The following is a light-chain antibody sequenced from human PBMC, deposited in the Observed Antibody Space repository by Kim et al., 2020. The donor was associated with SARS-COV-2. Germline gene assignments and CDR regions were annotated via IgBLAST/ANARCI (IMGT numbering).Light chain of an antibody. CDR1: QSVTSNN. Sequence: EIVLTQSPGTVSLSPGERATLSCRASQSVTSNNLSWYQQKPRQPPMLLIFSTSSRAASIADRFSGSGSGTDFSLTINRLEPEDVAVYYCQQYGSERWTFGQGTMLEIK. J-gene: IGKJ1*01. V-gene: IGKV3-20*01. CDR3: QQYGSERWT. CDR2: STS.